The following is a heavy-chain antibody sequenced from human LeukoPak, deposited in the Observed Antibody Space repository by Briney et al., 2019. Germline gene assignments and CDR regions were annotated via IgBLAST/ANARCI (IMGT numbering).Heavy chain of an antibody. Sequence: SETLSLTCAVYGGSFIGYYWSWIRHPPGKGLEWIGEINQSGSSNYNPSLKSRVTMSVDTSKNQFSLKLSSVTAADTAVYYCASRKLGNDYWGQGTLVTVSS. V-gene: IGHV4-34*01. CDR2: INQSGSS. CDR1: GGSFIGYY. CDR3: ASRKLGNDY. J-gene: IGHJ4*02. D-gene: IGHD7-27*01.